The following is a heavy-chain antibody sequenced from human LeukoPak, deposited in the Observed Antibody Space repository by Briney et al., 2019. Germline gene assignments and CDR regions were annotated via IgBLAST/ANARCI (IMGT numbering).Heavy chain of an antibody. CDR1: GYTFTSYY. Sequence: GASVKVSCKASGYTFTSYYMQCVRQAPGQGLEWVGIINPSGGSTSYAQNFQGRVTMTRDTSTNTVYMELSSLRSEDTAVYYCARGRGHFDYWGQGTLVTVSS. J-gene: IGHJ4*02. V-gene: IGHV1-46*01. CDR3: ARGRGHFDY. CDR2: INPSGGST.